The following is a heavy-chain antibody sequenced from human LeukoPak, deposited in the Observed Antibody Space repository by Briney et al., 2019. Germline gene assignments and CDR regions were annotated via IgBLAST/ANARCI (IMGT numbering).Heavy chain of an antibody. D-gene: IGHD2-2*01. Sequence: SETLSLTCTVSGYSISSGYYWGWIRQPPGKGLEWIGSVYHSGSTYYNPSLKSRVTISVDTSKNQFSLTLSSVTAADPAVYYCARDRGPAAAIFDYWGQGTLVTVSS. CDR1: GYSISSGYY. CDR3: ARDRGPAAAIFDY. V-gene: IGHV4-38-2*02. CDR2: VYHSGST. J-gene: IGHJ4*02.